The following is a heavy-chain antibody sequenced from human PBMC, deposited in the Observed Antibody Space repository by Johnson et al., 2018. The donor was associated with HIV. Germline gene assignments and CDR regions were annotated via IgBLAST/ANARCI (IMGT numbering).Heavy chain of an antibody. D-gene: IGHD3-22*01. J-gene: IGHJ3*02. CDR1: GFTFNSYG. CDR3: AKGRGSGYDYLADAFDI. Sequence: QVQLVESGGGVVQPGGSLRLSCAASGFTFNSYGMHWVRQAPGKGLEWVAFIRNDGSNKFYADSVKGRFTISRDNSKNTLYLHMNSLRAEDTAVYYCAKGRGSGYDYLADAFDIWGQGTMVTVSS. V-gene: IGHV3-30*02. CDR2: IRNDGSNK.